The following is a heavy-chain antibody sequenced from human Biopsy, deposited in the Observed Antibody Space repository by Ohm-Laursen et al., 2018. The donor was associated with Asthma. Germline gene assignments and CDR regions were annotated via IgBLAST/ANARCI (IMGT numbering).Heavy chain of an antibody. CDR3: AAGRTSLQGESLI. J-gene: IGHJ4*01. D-gene: IGHD2/OR15-2a*01. Sequence: GSSVKVSCNASGVALSGYTFEWVRQARGLGLEWSAGIGFASGATNYAQNFQDRLTVTRDMSAGSVSMELRGLSSTDTAVYYCAAGRTSLQGESLIWGQGTLVSVSS. V-gene: IGHV1-58*01. CDR1: GVALSGYT. CDR2: IGFASGAT.